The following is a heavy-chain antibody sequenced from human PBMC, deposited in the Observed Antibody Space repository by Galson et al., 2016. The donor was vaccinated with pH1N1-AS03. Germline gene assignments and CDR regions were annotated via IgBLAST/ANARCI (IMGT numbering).Heavy chain of an antibody. J-gene: IGHJ4*02. CDR1: GYSFPNYW. Sequence: QSGAEVKKPGESLRISCKGFGYSFPNYWISWVRQMPGTGLEWIGRIDPSDSYVNYSPSFRGNVTISADMSITTAYLQWSSLKASDTAIYYCARPGPGTGSFRSGFAFWGQGTLVSVSS. CDR2: IDPSDSYV. V-gene: IGHV5-10-1*01. D-gene: IGHD1-1*01. CDR3: ARPGPGTGSFRSGFAF.